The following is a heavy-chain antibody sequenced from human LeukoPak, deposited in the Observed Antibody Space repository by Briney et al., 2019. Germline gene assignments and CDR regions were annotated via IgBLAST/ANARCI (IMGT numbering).Heavy chain of an antibody. CDR3: WGSYYDSRSNWFDP. CDR2: ISGSGGST. V-gene: IGHV3-23*01. CDR1: GFTFSSYG. D-gene: IGHD3-22*01. J-gene: IGHJ5*02. Sequence: GGSLRLSCAASGFTFSSYGMSWVRQAPGKGLEWVSAISGSGGSTYYADSVKGRFTISRDNSKNTLYLQMNSLRAEDTAVYYCWGSYYDSRSNWFDPWGQGTLVTVSS.